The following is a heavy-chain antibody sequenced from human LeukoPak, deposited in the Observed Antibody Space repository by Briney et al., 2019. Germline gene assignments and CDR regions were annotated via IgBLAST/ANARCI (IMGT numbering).Heavy chain of an antibody. D-gene: IGHD3-16*01. CDR1: GFTFDDYG. CDR2: INWNGGST. Sequence: GGSLRLSFAASGFTFDDYGMSWVRQAPGKGLEWVSGINWNGGSTGYADSVKGRFTISRDNAKNSLYLQMNSLRAEDTAVYYCARASVLLSADYWGQGTLVTVSS. J-gene: IGHJ4*02. CDR3: ARASVLLSADY. V-gene: IGHV3-20*03.